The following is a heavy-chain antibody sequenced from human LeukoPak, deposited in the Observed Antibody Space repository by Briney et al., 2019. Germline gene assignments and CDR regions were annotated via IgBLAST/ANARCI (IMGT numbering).Heavy chain of an antibody. CDR1: GGTFSSYT. Sequence: GASVKVSCKASGGTFSSYTISWVRQAPGQGLEWMGRIIPILGIANYAQKFQGRVTITADESTSTAYMELSSLRSEDTAVYYCASHYDSDNWFDPWGQGTLVTVSS. D-gene: IGHD3-3*01. V-gene: IGHV1-69*02. CDR2: IIPILGIA. J-gene: IGHJ5*02. CDR3: ASHYDSDNWFDP.